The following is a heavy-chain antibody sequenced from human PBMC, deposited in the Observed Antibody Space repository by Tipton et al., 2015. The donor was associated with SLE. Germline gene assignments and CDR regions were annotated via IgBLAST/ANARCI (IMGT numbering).Heavy chain of an antibody. CDR3: ARGLGTIFGVVTNP. CDR1: GYTFSRYG. J-gene: IGHJ5*02. Sequence: QVQLVQSGAELKKPGASVKVSCKASGYTFSRYGISWVRQAPGQGLEWMGWISGYNGNTNYAQKFHGRVTMTIDTSTSTAYLELRSLRSDDTAVYYCARGLGTIFGVVTNPWGQGTLVTVSS. V-gene: IGHV1-18*01. CDR2: ISGYNGNT. D-gene: IGHD3-3*01.